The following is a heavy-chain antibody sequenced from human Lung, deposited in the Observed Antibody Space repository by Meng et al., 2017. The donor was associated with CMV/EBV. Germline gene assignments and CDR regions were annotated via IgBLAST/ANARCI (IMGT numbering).Heavy chain of an antibody. V-gene: IGHV1-2*04. Sequence: QVQLAQSGAEVKEPGASVKLSCKTSGYTFIDYHIHWVRQAPGQGLDWMGWISPYNGDTIYARDFQGWVTMTRDTSNRTLYMEVSRLRFDDTAAYYCARAIVKNGKRQFDYWGQGTLVTVSS. J-gene: IGHJ4*02. CDR1: GYTFIDYH. D-gene: IGHD1-1*01. CDR2: ISPYNGDT. CDR3: ARAIVKNGKRQFDY.